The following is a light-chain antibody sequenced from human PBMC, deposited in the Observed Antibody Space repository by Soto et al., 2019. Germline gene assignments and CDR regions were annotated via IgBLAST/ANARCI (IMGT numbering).Light chain of an antibody. J-gene: IGKJ1*01. V-gene: IGKV1-5*03. CDR3: QQYNSYPWT. CDR1: QSISSW. CDR2: KAS. Sequence: DIQMTQSPSTLSASVGDRVTITCRASQSISSWLAWYQQKPGKAPKLLIYKASSLESGVPSRFSGSGSGTDFTLTIRSLQPDDFATDYCQQYNSYPWTFGQGTKVEIK.